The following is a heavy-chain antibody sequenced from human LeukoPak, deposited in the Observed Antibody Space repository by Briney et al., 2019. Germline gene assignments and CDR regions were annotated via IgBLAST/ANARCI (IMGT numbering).Heavy chain of an antibody. J-gene: IGHJ4*02. V-gene: IGHV3-30-3*01. CDR3: ARDPVSIGSRMNSDY. D-gene: IGHD3-10*01. CDR2: IPNDGNNK. Sequence: GGSLRLSCAASGFAFSSYAMHWVRQAPGKGLEWVALIPNDGNNKYHADSVKGRFTISRDNSKKSLYLQMNSLRPEDTALYYCARDPVSIGSRMNSDYWGQGTLVTVSS. CDR1: GFAFSSYA.